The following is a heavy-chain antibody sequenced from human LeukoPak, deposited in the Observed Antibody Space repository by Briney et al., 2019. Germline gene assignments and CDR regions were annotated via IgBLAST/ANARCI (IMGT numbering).Heavy chain of an antibody. D-gene: IGHD6-19*01. Sequence: GASLKISCKGSGYTFTNYWIGWVRQMPGKGLEWMGIIYAADSDTKYSPSFQGQVTISADKSISTSYLQWSSLKASGTAIYYCARGGSSHWYEFDSWGQGTLVTVSS. J-gene: IGHJ4*02. V-gene: IGHV5-51*01. CDR1: GYTFTNYW. CDR2: IYAADSDT. CDR3: ARGGSSHWYEFDS.